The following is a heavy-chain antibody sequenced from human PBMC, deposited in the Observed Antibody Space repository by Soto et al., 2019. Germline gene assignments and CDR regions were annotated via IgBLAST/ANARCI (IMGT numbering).Heavy chain of an antibody. D-gene: IGHD3-22*01. CDR3: ARLDSSGYYYGYYFDY. J-gene: IGHJ4*02. V-gene: IGHV4-59*01. CDR2: FYYSGST. Sequence: SETLSLTCTVSAGSISGYYWSWIRRPPAKGLQWIGFFYYSGSTTYNPSLKSRVTISPDTSKNQFSLRLSSVTAADTAVYYCARLDSSGYYYGYYFDYWGQGTLVTVSS. CDR1: AGSISGYY.